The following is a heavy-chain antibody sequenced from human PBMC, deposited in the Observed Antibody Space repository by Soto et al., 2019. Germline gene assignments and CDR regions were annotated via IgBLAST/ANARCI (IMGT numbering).Heavy chain of an antibody. CDR3: ARESDAAMVN. J-gene: IGHJ4*02. V-gene: IGHV3-33*01. CDR1: GFTFSSYG. CDR2: IWYDGSNK. Sequence: QVQLVESGGGVVQPGRSLRLSCAASGFTFSSYGMHWVRQAPGKGLEWVAVIWYDGSNKYYADSVKGRFTISRDNSKNTLYLQKNSLRAEDTAVYYCARESDAAMVNWGQGTLVTVSS. D-gene: IGHD5-18*01.